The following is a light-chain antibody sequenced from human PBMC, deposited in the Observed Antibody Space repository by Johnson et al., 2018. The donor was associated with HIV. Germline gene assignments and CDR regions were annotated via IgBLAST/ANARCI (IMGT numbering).Light chain of an antibody. CDR2: DNS. CDR1: RSNIGDNF. Sequence: QSVLTQPPSVSAAPGQKVTISCSGNRSNIGDNFVSRYQHLPGTAPKLLVYDNSKRPSGIPDRFSATKSGTSATLGITGLQTGDEADYYCGTWDSSLSGYVFGTGTKVTVL. CDR3: GTWDSSLSGYV. V-gene: IGLV1-51*01. J-gene: IGLJ1*01.